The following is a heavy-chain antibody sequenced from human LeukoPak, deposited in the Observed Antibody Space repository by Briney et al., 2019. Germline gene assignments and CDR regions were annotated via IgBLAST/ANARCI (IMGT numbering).Heavy chain of an antibody. Sequence: ASVKVSCKASGYTFTSCYMHWVRQAPGQGLEWMGIINPSGGSTSYAQKFQGRVTMTRDTSTSTVYMELRSLRSDDTAVYYCARDSSTWYGHYYYYMDVWGKGTTVTVSS. D-gene: IGHD6-13*01. CDR3: ARDSSTWYGHYYYYMDV. CDR1: GYTFTSCY. CDR2: INPSGGST. J-gene: IGHJ6*03. V-gene: IGHV1-46*01.